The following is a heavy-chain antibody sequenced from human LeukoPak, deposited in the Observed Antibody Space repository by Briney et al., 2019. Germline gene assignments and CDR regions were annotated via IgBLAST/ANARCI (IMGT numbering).Heavy chain of an antibody. CDR1: GFTVSINS. CDR2: ISGSGGST. D-gene: IGHD1-26*01. J-gene: IGHJ4*02. V-gene: IGHV3-23*01. Sequence: GGSLRLSCTVSGFTVSINSMSWVRQAPGKGLEWVSAISGSGGSTYYADSVKGRFTISRDNSKNTLYLQMNSLRAEDTAIYYCAKSVGATYLVDYWGQGTLVTVSS. CDR3: AKSVGATYLVDY.